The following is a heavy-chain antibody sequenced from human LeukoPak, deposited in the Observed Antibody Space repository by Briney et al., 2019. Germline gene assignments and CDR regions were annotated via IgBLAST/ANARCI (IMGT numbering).Heavy chain of an antibody. J-gene: IGHJ3*02. CDR3: AREVGGSAFDI. Sequence: PGGSLRLSCAASGFTVSSNYMSWVRQAPGKGLECVSIIYSGGSTYYADSVKGRFTISRHNSKNTLYLQMNSLRAEDTAVYYCAREVGGSAFDIWGQGTMVTVSS. CDR1: GFTVSSNY. D-gene: IGHD3-16*01. CDR2: IYSGGST. V-gene: IGHV3-53*04.